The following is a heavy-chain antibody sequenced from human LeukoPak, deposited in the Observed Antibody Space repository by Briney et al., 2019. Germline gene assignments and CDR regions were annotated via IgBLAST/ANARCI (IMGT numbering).Heavy chain of an antibody. J-gene: IGHJ4*02. CDR3: ARGGSALFDS. V-gene: IGHV4-4*09. CDR2: IYASGST. D-gene: IGHD2-15*01. CDR1: GGSISSYY. Sequence: SEPLSLTCSVCGGSISSYYWSWIRQPPGKGLERLAYIYASGSTDYNPSLKSRVTISVDTSKNQVSLKLSSVTAADTAVYYCARGGSALFDSWGQGTLVTVSS.